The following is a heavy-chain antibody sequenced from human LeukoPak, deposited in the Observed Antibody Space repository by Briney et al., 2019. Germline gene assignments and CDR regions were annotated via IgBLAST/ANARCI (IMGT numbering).Heavy chain of an antibody. CDR2: IIPTFGTA. J-gene: IGHJ6*03. V-gene: IGHV1-69*05. CDR3: ASNTILGVVHYYYYMDV. D-gene: IGHD3-3*01. CDR1: GGTFSSYA. Sequence: GASVTVSCTASGGTFSSYAISWVRQAPGQGLEWMGGIIPTFGTANYAQKFQGRVTITTGESTSTAYMELSSLRSEDTAVYYCASNTILGVVHYYYYMDVWGKGTTVTVSS.